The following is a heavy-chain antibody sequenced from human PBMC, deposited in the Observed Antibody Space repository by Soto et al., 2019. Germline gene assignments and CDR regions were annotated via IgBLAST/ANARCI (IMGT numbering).Heavy chain of an antibody. CDR1: GFTFSSYA. CDR3: ARVEDYYDSSGYYYLFDY. D-gene: IGHD3-22*01. CDR2: ISYDGSNK. Sequence: GGSLRLSCAASGFTFSSYAMHWVRQAPGKGLEWVAVISYDGSNKYYADSVKGRFTISRDNSKNTLYLQMNSLRAEDTAVYYCARVEDYYDSSGYYYLFDYWGQGTLVTVSS. V-gene: IGHV3-30-3*01. J-gene: IGHJ4*02.